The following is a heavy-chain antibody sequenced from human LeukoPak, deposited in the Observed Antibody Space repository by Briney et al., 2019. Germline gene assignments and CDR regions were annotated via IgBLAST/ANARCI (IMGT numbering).Heavy chain of an antibody. Sequence: PSETLSLTCTVSGGSISSGDYYWSWIRQPPGKALEWIGYIYYSGSTYYNPSLKSRVTISVDTSKNQFSLKLSSVTAADTAVYYCARVNRYYDSSGYYSGFVFDYWGQGTLVTVSS. J-gene: IGHJ4*02. CDR3: ARVNRYYDSSGYYSGFVFDY. V-gene: IGHV4-30-4*01. D-gene: IGHD3-22*01. CDR1: GGSISSGDYY. CDR2: IYYSGST.